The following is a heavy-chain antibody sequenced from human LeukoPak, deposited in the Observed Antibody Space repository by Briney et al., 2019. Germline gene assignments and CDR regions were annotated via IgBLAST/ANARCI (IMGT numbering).Heavy chain of an antibody. CDR2: ISGSGDRT. CDR3: TERMLSGADSPFDY. D-gene: IGHD5-12*01. J-gene: IGHJ4*02. Sequence: QPGGSLRLSCAASGFTFSNFAMSWVRQAPGKGLEWVSLISGSGDRTFYVDSVKGRFTISRDKSKSTLFLQMNSLRAEDTAVYYCTERMLSGADSPFDYWGQGTLVTVSS. CDR1: GFTFSNFA. V-gene: IGHV3-23*01.